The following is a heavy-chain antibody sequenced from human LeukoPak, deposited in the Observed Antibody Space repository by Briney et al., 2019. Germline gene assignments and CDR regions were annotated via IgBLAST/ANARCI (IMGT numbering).Heavy chain of an antibody. J-gene: IGHJ5*02. V-gene: IGHV4-39*01. CDR2: IYYSGST. CDR3: ARRTRVGPLEYSSSHREGWFDP. Sequence: SETLSLTCTVSGGSISSSSYYWGWIRQPPGKGLEWIGSIYYSGSTYYNPSLKSRVTISVDTSKNQFSLKLSSVTAADTAVYYCARRTRVGPLEYSSSHREGWFDPWGQGTLVTVSS. D-gene: IGHD6-6*01. CDR1: GGSISSSSYY.